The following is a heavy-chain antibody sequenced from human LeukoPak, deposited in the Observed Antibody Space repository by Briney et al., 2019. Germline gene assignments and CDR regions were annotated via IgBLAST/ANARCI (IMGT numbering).Heavy chain of an antibody. J-gene: IGHJ4*02. V-gene: IGHV4-4*02. CDR3: ARVNINNWHSCDY. CDR1: GGSISSNNW. CDR2: IYHSGSP. D-gene: IGHD1-1*01. Sequence: SGTLSLTCAVSGGSISSNNWWGRVRQPPGKGLEWIGEIYHSGSPNYNPSLKSRVTISVDKSRNHFSLNLSSVTAADTAVYYCARVNINNWHSCDYWGQGTLVTVSS.